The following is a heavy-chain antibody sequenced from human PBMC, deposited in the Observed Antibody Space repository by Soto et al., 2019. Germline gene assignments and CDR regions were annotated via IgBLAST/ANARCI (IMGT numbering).Heavy chain of an antibody. J-gene: IGHJ4*02. CDR2: IKSKTDGGTA. CDR1: GFTFDNAW. CDR3: TTDRGHMYDFDY. D-gene: IGHD2-8*01. V-gene: IGHV3-15*01. Sequence: EVQLVESGGGLVKPGGSLRLSCAASGFTFDNAWMSWVRQAPGKGLEWVGRIKSKTDGGTADYAAPVKRRFTISRDDSKNTLFLQMNSLKTEDTAVYYCTTDRGHMYDFDYWGQGTLVPVSS.